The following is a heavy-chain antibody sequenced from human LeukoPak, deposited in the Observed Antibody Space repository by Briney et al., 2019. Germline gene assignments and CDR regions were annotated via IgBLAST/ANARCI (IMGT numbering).Heavy chain of an antibody. CDR3: ARGGSDMDV. CDR2: ITAGSSTT. V-gene: IGHV3-48*04. Sequence: GGSLRLSCAASGFTFSSYSMNWVRQAPGKGLEWVSYITAGSSTTYYADSVKGRFTVSRDNAKNSLYLQMNSLRAEDTAMYYCARGGSDMDVWGKGTTVTVSS. J-gene: IGHJ6*03. CDR1: GFTFSSYS. D-gene: IGHD2-15*01.